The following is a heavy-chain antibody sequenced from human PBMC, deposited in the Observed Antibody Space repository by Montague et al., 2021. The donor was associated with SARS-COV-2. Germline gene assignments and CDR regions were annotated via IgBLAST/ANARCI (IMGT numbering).Heavy chain of an antibody. CDR1: GGSISSSSYY. D-gene: IGHD3-10*01. J-gene: IGHJ4*02. CDR3: ARREDYYGSGSYSY. CDR2: IYYSGST. Sequence: SETLSLTCTVSGGSISSSSYYWGWIRQPPGKGLEWIGRIYYSGSTYYNPSPKSRVTISVDTSKNQFSLKLSSVTAADTAVYYCARREDYYGSGSYSYWGQGTLVTVSS. V-gene: IGHV4-39*01.